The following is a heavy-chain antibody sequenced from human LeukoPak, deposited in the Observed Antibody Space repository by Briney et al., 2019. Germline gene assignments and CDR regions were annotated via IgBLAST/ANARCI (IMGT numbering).Heavy chain of an antibody. V-gene: IGHV3-11*01. J-gene: IGHJ5*02. CDR2: ISSSGSTI. CDR3: AREEIVVVPAAMNWFDP. D-gene: IGHD2-2*01. Sequence: GGSLRLSCAASGFTFSDYYMSWIRQAPGKGLEWVSYISSSGSTIYYADSVKGRFTISRDNAKNSLYLQMNSLRAEDTAVYYCAREEIVVVPAAMNWFDPWGQGTPVTVSS. CDR1: GFTFSDYY.